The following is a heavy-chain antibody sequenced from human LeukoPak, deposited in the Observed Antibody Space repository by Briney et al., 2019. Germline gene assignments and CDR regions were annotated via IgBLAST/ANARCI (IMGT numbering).Heavy chain of an antibody. J-gene: IGHJ6*03. CDR3: ARSTGTTEGYYYYMDV. V-gene: IGHV1-2*02. D-gene: IGHD1-7*01. CDR1: GYTFTGYY. Sequence: GASVKVSCKASGYTFTGYYMHWVRQAPGQGLEWMGWINPNSGGTNYAQKFQGRVTMTRDTSISTAYMELSRLRSDDTAVYYCARSTGTTEGYYYYMDVWGKGTTVTVSS. CDR2: INPNSGGT.